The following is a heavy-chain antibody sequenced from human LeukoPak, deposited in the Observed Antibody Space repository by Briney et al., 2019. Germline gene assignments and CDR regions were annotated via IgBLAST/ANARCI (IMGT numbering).Heavy chain of an antibody. CDR2: SRNKAKSYTT. V-gene: IGHV3-72*01. Sequence: GGSLRLSCAVSGFTFSDHFLDWVRQAPEKGLEWVGRSRNKAKSYTTEYAASVKGRFTISRDDSKNSLYLQMNSLKTADTAVYYCVRVGSVAGSDYLDYWGQGTLVTVSS. CDR3: VRVGSVAGSDYLDY. CDR1: GFTFSDHF. D-gene: IGHD6-19*01. J-gene: IGHJ4*02.